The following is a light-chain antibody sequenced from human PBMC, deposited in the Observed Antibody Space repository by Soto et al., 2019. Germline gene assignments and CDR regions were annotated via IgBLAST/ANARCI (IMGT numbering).Light chain of an antibody. CDR2: KAS. Sequence: DIQMTQSPSTLSASVGDRVTITCRASQSVSNWLAWYQQKPGKAPKILIYKASSLESGVPSRFSGSGSGTDFTLTISSLQPEDFATYYCQQSYRTPITFGQGTRLEIK. CDR1: QSVSNW. J-gene: IGKJ5*01. V-gene: IGKV1-5*03. CDR3: QQSYRTPIT.